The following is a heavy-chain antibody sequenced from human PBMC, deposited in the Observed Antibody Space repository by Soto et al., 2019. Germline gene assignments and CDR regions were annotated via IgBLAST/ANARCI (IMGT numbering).Heavy chain of an antibody. CDR1: GGSISSYY. V-gene: IGHV4-59*01. D-gene: IGHD3-16*02. Sequence: PSETLSLTCTVSGGSISSYYWSWIRQPPGKGLEWIGYIYYSGSTNYNPSLKSRVTISVDTSKNQFSLKLSSVTAADTAVYYCARANRYFDYWGQGTLVTVSS. CDR2: IYYSGST. CDR3: ARANRYFDY. J-gene: IGHJ4*02.